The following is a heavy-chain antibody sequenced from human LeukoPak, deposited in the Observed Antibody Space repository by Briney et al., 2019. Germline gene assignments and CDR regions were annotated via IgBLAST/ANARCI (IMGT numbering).Heavy chain of an antibody. CDR1: GFTFSSYG. Sequence: SGGSLRLSCAASGFTFSSYGMHWVRQAPGKGLEWVAVISYDGSNKYYADSVKGRFTISRDNSKNTLYLQMNSLRAEDTAVYYCAKGGPLPISYYYYMDVWGKGTTVTVSS. D-gene: IGHD3-3*02. J-gene: IGHJ6*03. CDR3: AKGGPLPISYYYYMDV. V-gene: IGHV3-30*18. CDR2: ISYDGSNK.